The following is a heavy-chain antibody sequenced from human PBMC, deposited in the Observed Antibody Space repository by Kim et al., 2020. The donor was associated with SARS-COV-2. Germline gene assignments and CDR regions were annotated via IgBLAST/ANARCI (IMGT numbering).Heavy chain of an antibody. CDR1: GGTFSSYA. CDR3: ARELDTAMVGVNYYYYGMDV. CDR2: IIPIFGTA. J-gene: IGHJ6*02. V-gene: IGHV1-69*13. D-gene: IGHD5-18*01. Sequence: SVKVSCKASGGTFSSYAISWVRQAPGQGLEWMGGIIPIFGTANYAQKFQGRVTITADESTSTAYMELSSLRSEDTAVYYCARELDTAMVGVNYYYYGMDVWGQGTTVTVSS.